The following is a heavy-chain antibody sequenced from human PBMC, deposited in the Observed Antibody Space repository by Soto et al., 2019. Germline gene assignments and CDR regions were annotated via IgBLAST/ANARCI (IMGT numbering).Heavy chain of an antibody. CDR2: ISSSSSYI. CDR3: ARGPPAAAFDY. V-gene: IGHV3-21*01. D-gene: IGHD6-13*01. CDR1: GGSISSSN. Sequence: PSETLSLTCAVSGGSISSSNWWSWVRQPPGKGLEWVSSISSSSSYIYYADSVKGRFTISRDNAKNSLYLQMNSLRVEDTAVYYCARGPPAAAFDYWGQGTLVTVSS. J-gene: IGHJ4*02.